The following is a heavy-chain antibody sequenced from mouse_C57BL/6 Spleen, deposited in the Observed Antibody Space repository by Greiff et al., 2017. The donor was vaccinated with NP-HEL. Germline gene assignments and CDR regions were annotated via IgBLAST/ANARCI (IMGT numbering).Heavy chain of an antibody. J-gene: IGHJ4*01. D-gene: IGHD6-1*01. CDR1: GYTFTSYW. CDR3: AREGPPYAMDY. Sequence: VQLQQPGAELVRPGSSVKLSCKASGYTFTSYWMHWVKQRPIQGLEWIGNIDPSDSETHYNQKFKDKATLTVDKSSSTAYMQLSSLTSEDSAVYYCAREGPPYAMDYWGQGTSVTVSS. V-gene: IGHV1-52*01. CDR2: IDPSDSET.